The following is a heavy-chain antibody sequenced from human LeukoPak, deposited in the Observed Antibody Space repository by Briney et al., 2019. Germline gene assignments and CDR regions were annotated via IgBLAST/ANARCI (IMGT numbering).Heavy chain of an antibody. CDR3: ARHSGDYADAFDI. J-gene: IGHJ3*02. V-gene: IGHV4-59*08. CDR2: IYYSGST. CDR1: GGSISSYY. D-gene: IGHD4-17*01. Sequence: ASETLSLTCTVSGGSISSYYWSWIRQPPGKGLEWIGYIYYSGSTNYNPSLKSRVTISVDTSKNQFSLKLSSVTAADTAVYYCARHSGDYADAFDIWGQGTMVTVSS.